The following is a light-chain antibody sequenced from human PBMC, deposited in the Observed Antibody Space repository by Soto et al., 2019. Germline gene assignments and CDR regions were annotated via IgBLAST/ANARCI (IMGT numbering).Light chain of an antibody. CDR1: QSVRSNY. J-gene: IGKJ2*01. V-gene: IGKV3-20*01. CDR3: LQYGTSPYT. Sequence: EIVLTQSPGTLSLSPGERATLSCRASQSVRSNYLAWYQQKPGQAPRLLIHAASSRATGIPDRFSGSGSGADFTLTISRLEPEDFSVYYCLQYGTSPYTFGQGTKLEIK. CDR2: AAS.